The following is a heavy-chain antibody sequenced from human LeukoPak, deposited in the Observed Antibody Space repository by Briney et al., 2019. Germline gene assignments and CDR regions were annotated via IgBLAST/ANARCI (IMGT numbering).Heavy chain of an antibody. D-gene: IGHD2-21*01. CDR3: SPRPYDTYVI. CDR2: IRSEADGGTA. CDR1: EVSFTGAW. J-gene: IGHJ4*02. Sequence: GGSLRLSCAASEVSFTGAWVSWVRQAPGKGLEWVGRIRSEADGGTADYAEPVKVRFTISRDDSKNTVYLQMNSLKTEDTAVYFCSPRPYDTYVIWGQGTLVTVSS. V-gene: IGHV3-15*01.